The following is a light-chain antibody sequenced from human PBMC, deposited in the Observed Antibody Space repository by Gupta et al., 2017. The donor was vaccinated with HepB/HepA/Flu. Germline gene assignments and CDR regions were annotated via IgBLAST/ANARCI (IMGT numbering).Light chain of an antibody. CDR2: QDR. Sequence: SYELTQPPSVSVSPGQTASIACSGDKLGDRYASWYQQKPGQSPVLVIYQDRKRPSGIPERFSGSNSGNTATLTISGTQPMEEADYYCQSWDSSTAVFGAGTKVTVL. CDR3: QSWDSSTAV. V-gene: IGLV3-1*01. J-gene: IGLJ1*01. CDR1: KLGDRY.